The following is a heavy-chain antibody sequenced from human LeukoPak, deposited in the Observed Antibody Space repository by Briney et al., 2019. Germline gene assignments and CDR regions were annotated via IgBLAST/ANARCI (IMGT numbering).Heavy chain of an antibody. Sequence: PGPCLRLSLAVSGFPFSFYEMNWVRQAPGKGLGLVSNIGSSGTTTHYPDCVKGPFSIYRDNAQKSLYLSMTSLRVEDTAVYYCALLAVASDFDYWGQGAMVTVSS. CDR3: ALLAVASDFDY. CDR2: IGSSGTTT. CDR1: GFPFSFYE. J-gene: IGHJ4*02. D-gene: IGHD6-19*01. V-gene: IGHV3-48*03.